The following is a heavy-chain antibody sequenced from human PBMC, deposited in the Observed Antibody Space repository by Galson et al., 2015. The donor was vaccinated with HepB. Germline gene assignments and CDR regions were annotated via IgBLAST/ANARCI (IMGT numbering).Heavy chain of an antibody. Sequence: SLRLSCAASGFTFSSYAMHWVRQAPGKGLEWVAVISYDGSNKYYADSVKGRFTISRDNSKNTLYLQMNSLRAEDTAVYYCARPEWELPEHRYYFDYWGQGTLVTVSS. CDR2: ISYDGSNK. V-gene: IGHV3-30-3*01. CDR3: ARPEWELPEHRYYFDY. CDR1: GFTFSSYA. D-gene: IGHD1-26*01. J-gene: IGHJ4*02.